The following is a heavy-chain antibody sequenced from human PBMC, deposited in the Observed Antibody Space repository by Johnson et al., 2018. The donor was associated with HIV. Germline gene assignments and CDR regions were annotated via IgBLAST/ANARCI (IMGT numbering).Heavy chain of an antibody. V-gene: IGHV3-66*03. D-gene: IGHD3-3*01. CDR3: ARGPITIFGVVTTGDAFDI. CDR2: IYSGGST. Sequence: EVQLVESGGGLIQPGGSLRLSCAASGFTVIGNYMSWVRQAPGKGLDWVSVIYSGGSTYYADSVKGRFTLSRDNSKNTLYLQMNSLRAEDTAVYYCARGPITIFGVVTTGDAFDIWGQGTMVTVSS. J-gene: IGHJ3*02. CDR1: GFTVIGNY.